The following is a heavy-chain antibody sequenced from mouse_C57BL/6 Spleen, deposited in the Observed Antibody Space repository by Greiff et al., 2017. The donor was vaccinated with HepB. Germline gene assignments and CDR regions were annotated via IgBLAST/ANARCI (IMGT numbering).Heavy chain of an antibody. J-gene: IGHJ4*01. Sequence: QVQLQQPGAELVKPGASVKLSCKASGYTFTSYWMHWVKQRPGQGLEWIGMIHPNSGSTNYNEKFKSKATLTVDKSSSTAYMQLSSLTSEDSAVYYCARSFIYYDYDGDYYAMDYWGQGTSVTVSS. V-gene: IGHV1-64*01. D-gene: IGHD2-4*01. CDR2: IHPNSGST. CDR1: GYTFTSYW. CDR3: ARSFIYYDYDGDYYAMDY.